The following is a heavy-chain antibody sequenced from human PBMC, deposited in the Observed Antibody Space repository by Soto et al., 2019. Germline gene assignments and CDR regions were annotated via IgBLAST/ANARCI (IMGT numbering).Heavy chain of an antibody. CDR2: IDWDDDK. Sequence: SGPTLVNPTQSLTLSCTFSGFSLTTTGMSVNWIRQPPGKALEWLARIDWDDDKLYSTSLKTRLTISKDTSKNQVVLTMTDMDPADTGTYYCARIHRVSTGLCAMHVRGQGTTVTVS. CDR1: GFSLTTTGMS. CDR3: ARIHRVSTGLCAMHV. D-gene: IGHD4-17*01. J-gene: IGHJ6*02. V-gene: IGHV2-70*04.